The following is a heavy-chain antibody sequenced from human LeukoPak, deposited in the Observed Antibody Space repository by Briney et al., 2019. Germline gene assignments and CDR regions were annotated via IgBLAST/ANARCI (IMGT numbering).Heavy chain of an antibody. CDR1: GYTFTGYY. D-gene: IGHD6-19*01. Sequence: GASVKVSCKASGYTFTGYYMHWVRQAPGQGLECMGRIHPNSGGTNYAHKFKGRITMARDTSISTAHMQLSRLRSDDTAVYYCARKPIGVAGGDDAFDIWVQGPVVTVSS. CDR3: ARKPIGVAGGDDAFDI. CDR2: IHPNSGGT. J-gene: IGHJ3*02. V-gene: IGHV1-2*06.